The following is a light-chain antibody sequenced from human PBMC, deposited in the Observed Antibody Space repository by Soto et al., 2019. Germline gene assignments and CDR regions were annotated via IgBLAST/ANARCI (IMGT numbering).Light chain of an antibody. V-gene: IGKV1-39*01. Sequence: DIQMTQSPSSLSASVGDRVTITCRASQSIGRYLNWYQQKPGKAPKLLIYGVSSLQSGVPSRFSGSGSGTDFTLTITSLHPEDSATYYCQQSHTTPRTFGQGTKVELK. J-gene: IGKJ2*01. CDR1: QSIGRY. CDR2: GVS. CDR3: QQSHTTPRT.